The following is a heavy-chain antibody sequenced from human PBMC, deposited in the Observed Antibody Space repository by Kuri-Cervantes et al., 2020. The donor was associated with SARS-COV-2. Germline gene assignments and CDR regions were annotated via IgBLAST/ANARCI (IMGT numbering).Heavy chain of an antibody. J-gene: IGHJ4*02. Sequence: ASVKVFCKASGYTFIDYYMHWVRQGPGQGLEWMGWINVKSGGTNYGQKFQGRVTMTRDTSISTAYMELTSLISDDTAVYYCARNSGGDNTNTSGYSKIGFWGQGTLVTVSS. D-gene: IGHD6-19*01. CDR1: GYTFIDYY. CDR3: ARNSGGDNTNTSGYSKIGF. CDR2: INVKSGGT. V-gene: IGHV1-2*02.